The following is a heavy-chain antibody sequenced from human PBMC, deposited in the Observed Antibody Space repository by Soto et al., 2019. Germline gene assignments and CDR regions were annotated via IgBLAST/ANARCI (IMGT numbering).Heavy chain of an antibody. V-gene: IGHV1-69*04. CDR2: FIPVVAMA. J-gene: IGHJ6*02. CDR1: GGTLSSFA. Sequence: QVQLVQSGSEVKKPGSSVTVSCKTSGGTLSSFAISWVRQAPGQGLEWVGTFIPVVAMAKYGQKFQGRVTITADESTNPLFMELSRLRYEDTAIYYCAHGHANYFYYGMDVWGQGTTVTVSS. CDR3: AHGHANYFYYGMDV.